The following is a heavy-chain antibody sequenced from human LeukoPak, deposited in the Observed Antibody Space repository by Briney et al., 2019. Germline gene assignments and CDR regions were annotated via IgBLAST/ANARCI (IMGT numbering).Heavy chain of an antibody. CDR2: ISGSDGST. Sequence: GGSLRLSCAASGFTFSSYAMSWVRQAPGKGLEWVSAISGSDGSTYYADSVKGRLTISRDKSKNTLYLQMNNLRAEDTAIYYCAKDRDSYGYVTTFDYWGQGTLDTVSS. D-gene: IGHD5-18*01. V-gene: IGHV3-23*01. CDR3: AKDRDSYGYVTTFDY. CDR1: GFTFSSYA. J-gene: IGHJ4*02.